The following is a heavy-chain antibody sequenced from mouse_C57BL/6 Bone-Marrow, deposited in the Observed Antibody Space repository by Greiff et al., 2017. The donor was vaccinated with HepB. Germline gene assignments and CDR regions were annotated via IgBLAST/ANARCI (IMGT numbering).Heavy chain of an antibody. CDR3: TTWWRNYFDY. CDR1: GFNIKDYY. Sequence: EVQLQQSGAELVRPGASVKLSCTASGFNIKDYYMHWVKQRPEQGLEWIGRIDPEDGDTEYAPKFQGQATMTADTSSNPAYLQLSSLTSEDTAVYYCTTWWRNYFDYWGQGTTLTVSS. V-gene: IGHV14-1*01. D-gene: IGHD1-1*02. J-gene: IGHJ2*01. CDR2: IDPEDGDT.